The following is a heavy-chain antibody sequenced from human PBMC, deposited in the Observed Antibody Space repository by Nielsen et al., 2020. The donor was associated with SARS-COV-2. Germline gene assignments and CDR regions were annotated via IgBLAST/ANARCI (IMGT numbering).Heavy chain of an antibody. J-gene: IGHJ6*02. CDR1: GFTFSSYA. Sequence: GESLKISCAASGFTFSSYAMHWVRQAPGKGLEWVAVISYDGSNKYYADSVKGRFTISRDNSKNTLYLQMNSLRAEDTAVYYCARDGWPAGGYYYYYGMDVWGQGTTVTVS. V-gene: IGHV3-30-3*01. CDR2: ISYDGSNK. D-gene: IGHD6-19*01. CDR3: ARDGWPAGGYYYYYGMDV.